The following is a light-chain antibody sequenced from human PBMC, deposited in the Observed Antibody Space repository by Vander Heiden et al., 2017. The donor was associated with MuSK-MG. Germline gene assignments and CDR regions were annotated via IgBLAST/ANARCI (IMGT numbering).Light chain of an antibody. Sequence: DIQMTQSPSSLSASVGDRVTITCRASQSISSYLNWYQQKPGKAPNPLIYAASSLQSGVPSRFSGSGSGTDFTLTISSLQPEDFATYYCQQSYSTPTTFGQGTKVEIK. V-gene: IGKV1-39*01. CDR3: QQSYSTPTT. CDR2: AAS. J-gene: IGKJ1*01. CDR1: QSISSY.